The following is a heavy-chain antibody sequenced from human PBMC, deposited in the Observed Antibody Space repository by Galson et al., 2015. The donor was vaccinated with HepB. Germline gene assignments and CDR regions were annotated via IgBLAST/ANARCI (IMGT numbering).Heavy chain of an antibody. D-gene: IGHD6-19*01. CDR3: ARDGLNVAGIGWVDY. CDR1: GFTFSSYA. CDR2: ISYDGSNK. J-gene: IGHJ4*02. V-gene: IGHV3-30*04. Sequence: SLRLSCAASGFTFSSYAMHWVRQTPGKGLEWVAVISYDGSNKYYADSVKGRFTISRDNSKNTLYLQMNSLRAEDTAVYYCARDGLNVAGIGWVDYWGQGTLVTVSS.